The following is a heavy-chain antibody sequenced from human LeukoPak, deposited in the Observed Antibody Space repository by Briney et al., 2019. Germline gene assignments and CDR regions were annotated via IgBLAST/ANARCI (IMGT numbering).Heavy chain of an antibody. J-gene: IGHJ3*02. CDR1: GGSFSGYY. CDR3: ARDSPHYDILTGYYTGAFDI. CDR2: INHSGGT. D-gene: IGHD3-9*01. Sequence: PSETLSLTCAVYGGSFSGYYWSWIRQPPGKGLEWIGEINHSGGTNYNPSLKSRVTISVDTSKNQFSLKLSSVTAADTAVYYCARDSPHYDILTGYYTGAFDIWGQGTMVTVSS. V-gene: IGHV4-34*01.